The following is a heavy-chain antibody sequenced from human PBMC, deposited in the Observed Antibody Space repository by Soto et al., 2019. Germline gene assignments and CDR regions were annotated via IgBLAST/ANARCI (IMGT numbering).Heavy chain of an antibody. V-gene: IGHV3-30*18. Sequence: PGGSLRLSCAASGFTFSSYGMHWVRQAPGKGLEWVAVISYDGSNKYYADSVKGRFTISRDNSKNTLYLQMNSLRAEDTAVYYCAKDPWYSSSWVSQPNWFDPWGQGTLVTVSS. J-gene: IGHJ5*02. D-gene: IGHD6-13*01. CDR2: ISYDGSNK. CDR3: AKDPWYSSSWVSQPNWFDP. CDR1: GFTFSSYG.